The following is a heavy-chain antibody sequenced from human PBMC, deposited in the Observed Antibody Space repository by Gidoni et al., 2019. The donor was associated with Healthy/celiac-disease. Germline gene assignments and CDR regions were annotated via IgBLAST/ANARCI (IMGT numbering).Heavy chain of an antibody. J-gene: IGHJ4*02. Sequence: EVQLVESGGGLVQPGGSLRLSCAASGFTFSSYAMSWVRQAPGKGLEWVSAISGSGGSTYYADSVKGRFTISRDNSKNTLYLQMNSLRAEDTAVYYCAKDHEDIVVVPAASPNTPQNYWGQGTLVTVSS. V-gene: IGHV3-23*04. D-gene: IGHD2-2*01. CDR3: AKDHEDIVVVPAASPNTPQNY. CDR1: GFTFSSYA. CDR2: ISGSGGST.